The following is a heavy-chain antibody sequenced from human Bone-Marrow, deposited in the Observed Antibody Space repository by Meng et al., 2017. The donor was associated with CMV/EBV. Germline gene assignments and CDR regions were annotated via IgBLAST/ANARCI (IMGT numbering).Heavy chain of an antibody. Sequence: ETLSLTCAASGFTFSSYSMNWVRQAPGKGLEWVSSISSSSSYIYYADSVKGRFTISRDNAKNSLYLQMNSLRAEDTAVYYCARAYDFWSTDYYYGMDVWGQGTTVTFSS. CDR3: ARAYDFWSTDYYYGMDV. D-gene: IGHD3-3*01. CDR1: GFTFSSYS. J-gene: IGHJ6*02. V-gene: IGHV3-21*04. CDR2: ISSSSSYI.